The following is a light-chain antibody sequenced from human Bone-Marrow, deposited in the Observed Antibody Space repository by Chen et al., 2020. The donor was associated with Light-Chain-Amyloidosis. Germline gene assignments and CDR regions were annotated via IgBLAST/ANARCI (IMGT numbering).Light chain of an antibody. CDR2: GAS. V-gene: IGKV3-20*01. CDR1: QSLGSAY. J-gene: IGKJ1*01. Sequence: EVVLTQSPGTLSLSPGERAALSCRASQSLGSAYVAWYQQKPGQAPRLLISGASRRATGIPDRFNGSGSGTDFTLTITSLEPEDFAVYYCQHHGGSAWTFGQGTKVKI. CDR3: QHHGGSAWT.